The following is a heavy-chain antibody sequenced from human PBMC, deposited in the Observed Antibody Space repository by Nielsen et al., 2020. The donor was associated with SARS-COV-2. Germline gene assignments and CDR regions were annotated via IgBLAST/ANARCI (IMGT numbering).Heavy chain of an antibody. D-gene: IGHD4-17*01. J-gene: IGHJ5*02. Sequence: GESLKISCAASGFTFSSYGMHWVRQAPGKGLEWVSAISGSGGSTYYADSVKGRFTISRDNSKNTLYLQMNSLRAEDTAVYYCAGETTIRFDPWGQGTLVTVSS. V-gene: IGHV3-23*01. CDR1: GFTFSSYG. CDR2: ISGSGGST. CDR3: AGETTIRFDP.